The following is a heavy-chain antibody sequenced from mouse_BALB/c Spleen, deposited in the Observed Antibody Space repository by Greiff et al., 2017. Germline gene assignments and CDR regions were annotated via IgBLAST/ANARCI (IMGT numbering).Heavy chain of an antibody. Sequence: EVHLVESGGGLVKLGGSLKLSCAASGFTFSSYYMSWVRQTPEKRLELVAAINSNGGSTYYPDTVKGRFTISRDNAKNTLYLQMSSLKSEDTALYYCARHSLDYDGGFAYWGQGTLVTVSA. CDR2: INSNGGST. V-gene: IGHV5-6-2*01. CDR1: GFTFSSYY. CDR3: ARHSLDYDGGFAY. D-gene: IGHD2-4*01. J-gene: IGHJ3*01.